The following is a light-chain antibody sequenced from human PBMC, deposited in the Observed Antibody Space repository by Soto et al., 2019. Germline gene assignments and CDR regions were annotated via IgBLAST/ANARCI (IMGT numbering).Light chain of an antibody. Sequence: DIQMTQSPSSLSASVGDGVTITCRASQSISRNLNWYQHKPGKAPKLLIYAASSLQNGVPSRFRGGGSGTEFTLSINSLQPEDFGTYYCQQSFTTASITFGQGTRLEIK. CDR3: QQSFTTASIT. CDR1: QSISRN. J-gene: IGKJ5*01. V-gene: IGKV1-39*01. CDR2: AAS.